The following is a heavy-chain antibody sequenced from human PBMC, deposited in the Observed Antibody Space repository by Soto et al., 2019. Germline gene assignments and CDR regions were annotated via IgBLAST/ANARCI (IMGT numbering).Heavy chain of an antibody. CDR3: AKNQERELPRVIDF. CDR2: MSGSSSTT. J-gene: IGHJ4*02. D-gene: IGHD1-7*01. V-gene: IGHV3-23*01. Sequence: PGGSLRLSCAPSGLTFSNYAMSWVRQAPGGGLEWVSSMSGSSSTTYYADSVRGRFTISRDRSKNTLYLQMSGLRAEDTALYYCAKNQERELPRVIDFWGQGTLVTVSS. CDR1: GLTFSNYA.